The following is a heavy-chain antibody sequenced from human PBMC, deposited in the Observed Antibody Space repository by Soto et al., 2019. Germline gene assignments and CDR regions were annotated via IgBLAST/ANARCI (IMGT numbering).Heavy chain of an antibody. V-gene: IGHV3-73*01. Sequence: GGSLRLSCAASGFTFSGSAMHWVRQASGKGLEWVGRIRSKANSYATAYAASVKGRFTISRDDSKNTAYLQMNSLKTEDTAVYYCTEGFYDSSGPDAFDIWGQGTMVTVSS. CDR1: GFTFSGSA. CDR2: IRSKANSYAT. CDR3: TEGFYDSSGPDAFDI. J-gene: IGHJ3*02. D-gene: IGHD3-22*01.